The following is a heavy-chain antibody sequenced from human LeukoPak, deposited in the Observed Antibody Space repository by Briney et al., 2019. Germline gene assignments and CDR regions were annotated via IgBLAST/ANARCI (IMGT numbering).Heavy chain of an antibody. D-gene: IGHD6-13*01. V-gene: IGHV4-39*07. CDR2: IHYSGST. Sequence: PSETLSLTCTVSGDSISSSSYYWGWVRQPPGKGLEWIGSIHYSGSTYYNPSLKSRVTISGDTSKSQFSLRVSSVTAADTAVYYCARVTVAAAGPRGSRDYWGQGTLVTVSS. J-gene: IGHJ4*02. CDR3: ARVTVAAAGPRGSRDY. CDR1: GDSISSSSYY.